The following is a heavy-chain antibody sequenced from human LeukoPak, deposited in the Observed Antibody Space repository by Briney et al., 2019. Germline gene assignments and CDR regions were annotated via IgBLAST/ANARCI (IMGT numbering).Heavy chain of an antibody. J-gene: IGHJ4*02. CDR3: ARHEQWLVLLKY. CDR1: GDSISSSRNY. D-gene: IGHD6-19*01. CDR2: FYYSGNT. Sequence: PSETLSLTCTVSGDSISSSRNYWGWIRQPPGKGLERIGSFYYSGNTYYNPSPKSRVTISVDTSKNQFSLKLSSVTAADTAVYSCARHEQWLVLLKYWGQGTLVTVSS. V-gene: IGHV4-39*01.